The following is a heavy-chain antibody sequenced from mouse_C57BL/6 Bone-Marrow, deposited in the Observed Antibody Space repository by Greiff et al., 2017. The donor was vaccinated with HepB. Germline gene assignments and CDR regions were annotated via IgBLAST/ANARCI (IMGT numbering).Heavy chain of an antibody. CDR2: IWSGGST. D-gene: IGHD2-4*01. V-gene: IGHV2-2*01. Sequence: QVQLKESGPGLVQPSQSLSITCTVSGFSLTSYGVHWVRQSPGKGLEWLGVIWSGGSTDYTAAFISRLSISKDNSKSQVFFKMNSLQADDTAIYYCASYYYDYLYYYAMDYWGQGTSVTVSS. J-gene: IGHJ4*01. CDR3: ASYYYDYLYYYAMDY. CDR1: GFSLTSYG.